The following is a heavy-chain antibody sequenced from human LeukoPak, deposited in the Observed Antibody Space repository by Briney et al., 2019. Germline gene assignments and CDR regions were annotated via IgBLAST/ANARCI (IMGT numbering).Heavy chain of an antibody. CDR2: ISAYNGNT. J-gene: IGHJ4*02. V-gene: IGHV1-18*01. Sequence: GASVKVSCKASGYTFTSYGISWVRQAPGQGLEWMGWISAYNGNTNYAQKFQGRVTMTEDTSTDTAYMELSSLRSEDTAVYYCATQGKFLYFDYWGQGTLVTVSS. CDR3: ATQGKFLYFDY. D-gene: IGHD2/OR15-2a*01. CDR1: GYTFTSYG.